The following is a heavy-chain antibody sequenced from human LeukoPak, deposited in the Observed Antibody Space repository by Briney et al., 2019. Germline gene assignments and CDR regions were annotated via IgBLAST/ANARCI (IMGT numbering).Heavy chain of an antibody. CDR3: AKDLLVDFWSGYPS. D-gene: IGHD3-3*01. Sequence: GGSLRLSCAASGFTFSSYSMNWVRQAPGKGLEWVSSISSSSSYIYYADSVKGRFTISRDNAKNSLYLQMNSLRAEDTAVYYCAKDLLVDFWSGYPSWGQGTLVTVSS. J-gene: IGHJ4*02. V-gene: IGHV3-21*04. CDR1: GFTFSSYS. CDR2: ISSSSSYI.